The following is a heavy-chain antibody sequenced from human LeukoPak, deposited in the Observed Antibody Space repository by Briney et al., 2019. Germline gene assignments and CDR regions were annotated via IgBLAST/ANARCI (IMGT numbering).Heavy chain of an antibody. CDR2: ISYDGSNK. CDR1: GFTFSSYA. J-gene: IGHJ3*02. V-gene: IGHV3-30*04. Sequence: PGRSLRLSCAASGFTFSSYAMHWVRQAPGKWLEWVAVISYDGSNKYYADSVKGRFTISRDNSKNTLYLQMNSLRAEDTAVYYCARGDLRDILRFDIWGQGTMVTVSS. CDR3: ARGDLRDILRFDI. D-gene: IGHD3-9*01.